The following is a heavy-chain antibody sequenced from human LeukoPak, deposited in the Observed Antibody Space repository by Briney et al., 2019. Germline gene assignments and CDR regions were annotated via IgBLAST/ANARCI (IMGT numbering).Heavy chain of an antibody. CDR3: ARYVVVPAAPPDY. Sequence: SETLSLTCAVSGYSISRGYYWGWIRQPPGKGLERIGSIYHSGSTYYNPSLKSRVTISVDTSKNQFSLKLSSVTAADTAVYYCARYVVVPAAPPDYWGQGTLVTVSS. CDR2: IYHSGST. D-gene: IGHD2-2*01. V-gene: IGHV4-38-2*01. CDR1: GYSISRGYY. J-gene: IGHJ4*02.